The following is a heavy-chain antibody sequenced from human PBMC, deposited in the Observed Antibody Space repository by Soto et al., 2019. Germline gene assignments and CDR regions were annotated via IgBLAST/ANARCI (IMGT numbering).Heavy chain of an antibody. D-gene: IGHD6-19*01. CDR3: AGDPTSGGWYGAPHY. CDR1: GFTFRSYA. J-gene: IGHJ4*02. Sequence: QVQLVESGGGVVQPGRSLRLSCAASGFTFRSYAMHWVRQAPGKGLEWVAVMSYDGTNKYYADSVKGRFTISRDNSKNTLSLQMNSLRAEDTALYYCAGDPTSGGWYGAPHYWGQGTLVAVSS. CDR2: MSYDGTNK. V-gene: IGHV3-30-3*01.